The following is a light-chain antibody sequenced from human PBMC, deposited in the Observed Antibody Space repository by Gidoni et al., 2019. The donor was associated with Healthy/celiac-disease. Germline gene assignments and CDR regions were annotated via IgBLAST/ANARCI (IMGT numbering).Light chain of an antibody. Sequence: EIVLTQSLTTLSLSPGERATLSCRASQSVSSYLAWYQQKPGQAPRLLIYDASTRATGIPARFSGSGSGTDFTLTISSLEREDFAVYYCQQRSNWPLLTFGGGTKVEIK. CDR1: QSVSSY. V-gene: IGKV3-11*01. CDR2: DAS. CDR3: QQRSNWPLLT. J-gene: IGKJ4*01.